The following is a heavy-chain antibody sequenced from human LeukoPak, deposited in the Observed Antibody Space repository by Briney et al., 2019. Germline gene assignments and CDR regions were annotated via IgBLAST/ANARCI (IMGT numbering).Heavy chain of an antibody. D-gene: IGHD5-12*01. CDR1: GFTVSSNY. V-gene: IGHV3-23*01. Sequence: GGSLRLSCAASGFTVSSNYMSWVRQAPGKGLEWVSAISGTGGSTYYADSVKGRFTISRDNSKNTLYLQMNSLRAEDTAVYYCATGYSGYDARRDYWGQGTLVTVSS. J-gene: IGHJ4*02. CDR3: ATGYSGYDARRDY. CDR2: ISGTGGST.